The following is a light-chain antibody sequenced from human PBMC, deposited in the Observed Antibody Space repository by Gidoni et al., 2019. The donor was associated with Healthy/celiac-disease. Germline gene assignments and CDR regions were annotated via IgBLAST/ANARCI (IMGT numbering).Light chain of an antibody. V-gene: IGKV1-5*03. Sequence: DIQMTQSPSTLSASVGDRVTITCRASQSISSWLAWYQQKPGKAPKLLIYKASSLESGVPSRFSGSGSGTEFTLTISSRQPDDLATYYCQQYNSYPLTFGGXTKVEIK. J-gene: IGKJ4*01. CDR3: QQYNSYPLT. CDR1: QSISSW. CDR2: KAS.